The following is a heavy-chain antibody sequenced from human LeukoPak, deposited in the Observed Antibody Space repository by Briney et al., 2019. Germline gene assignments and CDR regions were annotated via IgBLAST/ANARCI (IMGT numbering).Heavy chain of an antibody. CDR2: IYTSGST. V-gene: IGHV4-61*02. CDR3: ARERIVVVPAEPVVYCYYMDV. J-gene: IGHJ6*03. CDR1: GGSISSGSYY. D-gene: IGHD2-2*01. Sequence: SETLSLTCTVSGGSISSGSYYWSWIRQPAGKGLEWIGRIYTSGSTNYNPSLKSRVTISVDTSKNQFSLKLSSVTAADTAVSYCARERIVVVPAEPVVYCYYMDVSGKGTTVTVSS.